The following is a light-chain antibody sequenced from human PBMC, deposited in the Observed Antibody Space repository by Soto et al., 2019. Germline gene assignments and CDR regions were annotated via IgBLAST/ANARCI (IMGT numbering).Light chain of an antibody. CDR1: SSNIGTNA. V-gene: IGLV1-44*01. Sequence: QSALTQPPSASGTPWQRVTVSCSGGSSNIGTNAVNWYQQLPGTAPKLLIHNNNQRPSGVPDRFSGSKSGTLASLAISGLQSEDEADYYCAAWEDSLNGYVFGTGT. CDR2: NNN. J-gene: IGLJ1*01. CDR3: AAWEDSLNGYV.